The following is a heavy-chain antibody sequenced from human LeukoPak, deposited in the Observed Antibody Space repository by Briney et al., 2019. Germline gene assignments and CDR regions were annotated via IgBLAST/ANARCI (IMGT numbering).Heavy chain of an antibody. CDR3: ARDRMRGYSYVYKCDYYYYYMDV. D-gene: IGHD5-18*01. J-gene: IGHJ6*03. Sequence: ASVKVSCKASGYTFTSYGISWVRQAPGQGLEWMGWISAYNGNTNYAQKLQGRVTMTTDTSTSTAYMELRSLRSDDTAVYYCARDRMRGYSYVYKCDYYYYYMDVWGKGTTVTVSS. CDR2: ISAYNGNT. V-gene: IGHV1-18*01. CDR1: GYTFTSYG.